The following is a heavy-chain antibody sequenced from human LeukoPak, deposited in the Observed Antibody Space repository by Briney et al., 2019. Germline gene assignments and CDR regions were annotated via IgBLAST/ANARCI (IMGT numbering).Heavy chain of an antibody. CDR2: IWYDGRNK. Sequence: PGGSLRLSCAASGFTFSIYGMHWVRQAPGKGLEWVADIWYDGRNKDYADSVKGRLTISRDNSKNTLYLQMNSLRAEDTAVYYCARAAYSSGWYFDYWGQGTLVTVSS. D-gene: IGHD6-19*01. CDR3: ARAAYSSGWYFDY. J-gene: IGHJ4*02. V-gene: IGHV3-33*01. CDR1: GFTFSIYG.